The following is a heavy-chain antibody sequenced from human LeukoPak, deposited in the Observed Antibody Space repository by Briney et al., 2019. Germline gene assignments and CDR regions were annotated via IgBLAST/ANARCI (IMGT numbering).Heavy chain of an antibody. Sequence: SETLSLTCTVSGGSISSYYWSWIRQPPGKGLEWIGYIYYSGSTNYNPSLKSRVTISVDTSKNQFPLKLSSVTAADTAVYYCARVDWSGSYYYWGQGTLVTVSS. CDR3: ARVDWSGSYYY. CDR1: GGSISSYY. D-gene: IGHD1-26*01. CDR2: IYYSGST. J-gene: IGHJ4*02. V-gene: IGHV4-59*01.